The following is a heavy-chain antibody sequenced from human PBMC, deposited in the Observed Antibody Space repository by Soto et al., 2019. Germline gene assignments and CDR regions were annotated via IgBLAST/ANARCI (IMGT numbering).Heavy chain of an antibody. J-gene: IGHJ5*02. CDR1: GFSVSVDS. V-gene: IGHV3-53*01. CDR3: ARHDWLAP. CDR2: FYNTGGT. Sequence: PGGSLRLSCAASGFSVSVDSMVRLRQAPGKGLEWVSLFYNTGGTHYADSVRGRFTISKDNSMNTVYLQMNSLRVEDTAVYFCARHDWLAPWGQGTLVTVSS.